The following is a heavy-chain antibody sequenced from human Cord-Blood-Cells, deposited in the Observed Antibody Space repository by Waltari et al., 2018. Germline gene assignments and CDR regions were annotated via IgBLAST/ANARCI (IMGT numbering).Heavy chain of an antibody. CDR3: ARSIVGANWFDP. D-gene: IGHD1-26*01. Sequence: QVQLQQWGAGLLTPSETLSLTCAVHGGSFSGYYWSWIRQPPGKGLEWIGEINHSGSTNYNPSLKSRVTISVDTSKNQFSLKLSSVTAADTAVYYCARSIVGANWFDPWGQGTLVTVSS. V-gene: IGHV4-34*01. CDR2: INHSGST. J-gene: IGHJ5*02. CDR1: GGSFSGYY.